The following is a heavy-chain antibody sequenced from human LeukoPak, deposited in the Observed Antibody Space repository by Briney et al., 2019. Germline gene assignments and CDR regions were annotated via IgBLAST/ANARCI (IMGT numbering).Heavy chain of an antibody. CDR1: GGSISSYY. CDR3: AREEVGGFDY. CDR2: IYYSGST. J-gene: IGHJ4*02. D-gene: IGHD2-2*01. Sequence: SETLSLTCTVSGGSISSYYWSWIRQPPGKGLEWIGYIYYSGSTNYDPSLKSRVTISVDTSKNQFSLKLSSVTAADTAVYYCAREEVGGFDYWGQGTLVTVSS. V-gene: IGHV4-59*01.